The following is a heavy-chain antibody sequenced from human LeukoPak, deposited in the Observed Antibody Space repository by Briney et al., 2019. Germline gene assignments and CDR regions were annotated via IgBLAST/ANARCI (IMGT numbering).Heavy chain of an antibody. D-gene: IGHD2-2*01. CDR2: IYYSGST. V-gene: IGHV4-39*01. CDR1: GGSISSSSYY. CDR3: ARRADQRPTN. Sequence: SETLSLTCTVSGGSISSSSYYWGWIRQPPGKGLEWIGSIYYSGSTNYNPSLKSRVTISVDTSKNQFSLKLSSVTAADTAVYYCARRADQRPTNWGQGTLVTVSS. J-gene: IGHJ4*02.